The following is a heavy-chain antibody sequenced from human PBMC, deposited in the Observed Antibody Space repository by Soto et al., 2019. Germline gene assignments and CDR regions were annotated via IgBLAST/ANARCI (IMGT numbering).Heavy chain of an antibody. V-gene: IGHV3-30*18. J-gene: IGHJ3*02. CDR1: GFTFSSYG. CDR3: AKENIVVVTPHLLHDAFDI. Sequence: QVQLVESGGGVVQPGRSLRLSCAASGFTFSSYGMHWVRQAPGKGLEWVAVISYDGSNKYYADSVKGRFTISRDNSKNTLYLQMNSLRAEDTAVYYCAKENIVVVTPHLLHDAFDIWGQGTMVTVSS. D-gene: IGHD2-21*02. CDR2: ISYDGSNK.